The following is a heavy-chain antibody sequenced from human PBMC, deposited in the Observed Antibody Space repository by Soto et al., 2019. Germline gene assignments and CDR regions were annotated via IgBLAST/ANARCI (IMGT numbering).Heavy chain of an antibody. CDR3: ARVRSGYCGGDCYYFDY. Sequence: QVQLQESGPGLVMPSETLSLTCTVSGGSVSSGSYYWSWIRQPPGKGLEWIGYIYYSGSTNYNPSLKSRVTISVDTSKNQFSLKLSSVTAADTAVYYCARVRSGYCGGDCYYFDYWGQGTLVTVSS. V-gene: IGHV4-61*01. CDR1: GGSVSSGSYY. J-gene: IGHJ4*02. CDR2: IYYSGST. D-gene: IGHD2-21*02.